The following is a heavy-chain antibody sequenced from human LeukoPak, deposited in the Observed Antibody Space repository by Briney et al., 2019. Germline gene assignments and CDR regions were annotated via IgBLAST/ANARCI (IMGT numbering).Heavy chain of an antibody. Sequence: PSETLSLTCTVSGGSISSSSYYWGWIRQPPGKGLEWIGSITYYNPSLKSRVTISRDTSKNQFSLKLTSVTAADTAVYYCASRPGSSSAWGQGTLVTVSS. J-gene: IGHJ5*02. V-gene: IGHV4-39*07. CDR1: GGSISSSSYY. D-gene: IGHD6-19*01. CDR3: ASRPGSSSA. CDR2: IT.